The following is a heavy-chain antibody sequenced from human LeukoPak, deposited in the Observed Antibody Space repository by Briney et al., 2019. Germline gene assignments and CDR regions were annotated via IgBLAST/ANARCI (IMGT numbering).Heavy chain of an antibody. J-gene: IGHJ4*02. CDR3: ARGPDYYDSSGYYIH. D-gene: IGHD3-22*01. CDR2: IIPIFGTA. Sequence: GASVKVSCKASGGTFSSYAISWVRQAPGQGLEWMGRIIPIFGTANYAQKSQGRVTITTDESTSTAYMELSSLRSEDTAVYYCARGPDYYDSSGYYIHWGQGTLVTVSS. V-gene: IGHV1-69*05. CDR1: GGTFSSYA.